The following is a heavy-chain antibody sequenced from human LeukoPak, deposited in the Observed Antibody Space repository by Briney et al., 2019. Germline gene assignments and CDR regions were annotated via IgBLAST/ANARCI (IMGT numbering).Heavy chain of an antibody. D-gene: IGHD5-12*01. CDR2: INSDGSSI. V-gene: IGHV3-74*03. CDR3: AREGRVSGYDFDC. Sequence: GGSLRLSCAASGFTFSSYWMHWVRQAPGKGLVWVSRINSDGSSITYADSVKGRFTISRDNAKNTLYLQMNSLRVEDTAMYYCAREGRVSGYDFDCWGQGTLVTVSS. J-gene: IGHJ4*02. CDR1: GFTFSSYW.